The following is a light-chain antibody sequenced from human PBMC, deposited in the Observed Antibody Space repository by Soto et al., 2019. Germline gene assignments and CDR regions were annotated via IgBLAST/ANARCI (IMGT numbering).Light chain of an antibody. Sequence: DIVMTQSPLSLPVTPGEPASISCRSSQSLLHSNAYNYLNWYMQKPGQSPQLLIYVGSNRASGVPDRYSGVATGKDVTLKISRVEVDDVGVYYCMEAVPAHPTFGQGTKLEIK. CDR1: QSLLHSNAYNY. V-gene: IGKV2-28*01. CDR2: VGS. J-gene: IGKJ2*01. CDR3: MEAVPAHPT.